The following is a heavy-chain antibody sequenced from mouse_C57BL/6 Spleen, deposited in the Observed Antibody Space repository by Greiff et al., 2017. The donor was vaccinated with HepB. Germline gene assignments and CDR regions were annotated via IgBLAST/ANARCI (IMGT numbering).Heavy chain of an antibody. CDR1: GYTFTDYY. CDR2: INPNNGGT. Sequence: EVQLVESGPELVKPGASVKISCKASGYTFTDYYMNWVKQSHGKSLEWIGDINPNNGGTSYNQKFKGKATLTVDKSSSTAYMELRSLTSEDSAVYYCARDGMDYWGQGTSVTVSS. V-gene: IGHV1-26*01. CDR3: ARDGMDY. J-gene: IGHJ4*01.